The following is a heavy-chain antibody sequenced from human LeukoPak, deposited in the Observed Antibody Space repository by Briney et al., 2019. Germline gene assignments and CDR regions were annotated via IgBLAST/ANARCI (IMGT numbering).Heavy chain of an antibody. CDR1: GGSISSYY. CDR2: IYYTGST. Sequence: PSETLPLTCTVSGGSISSYYWSWIWQPPGKGLEWIGYIYYTGSTNYNPSLKSRVTISVDTSKNQFSLKLSSVTAADTAVYYCARQYSSGYYWYFDLWGRGTLVTVSS. V-gene: IGHV4-59*08. D-gene: IGHD3-22*01. J-gene: IGHJ2*01. CDR3: ARQYSSGYYWYFDL.